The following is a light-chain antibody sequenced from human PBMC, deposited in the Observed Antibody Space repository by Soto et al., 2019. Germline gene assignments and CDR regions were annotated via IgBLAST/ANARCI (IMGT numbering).Light chain of an antibody. J-gene: IGLJ3*02. CDR1: SSDVGGYNY. V-gene: IGLV2-11*01. Sequence: QSALTQPRSVSGSPGQSVTISCTGTSSDVGGYNYVSWYQQHPGKAPKLMIYDVSKRPSGVPDRFSGSKSGNTASLTISGLQAEDEADYYCCSYAGNNALVFGGGTKVTVL. CDR3: CSYAGNNALV. CDR2: DVS.